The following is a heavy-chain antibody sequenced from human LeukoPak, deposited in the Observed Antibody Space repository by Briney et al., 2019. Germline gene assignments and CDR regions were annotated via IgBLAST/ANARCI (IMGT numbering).Heavy chain of an antibody. V-gene: IGHV1-46*01. J-gene: IGHJ4*02. D-gene: IGHD4/OR15-4a*01. CDR2: IYPSVDST. CDR1: GYTFSSYY. Sequence: ASVKVSCKASGYTFSSYYIHWVRQAPGQGLEWMGTIYPSVDSTTYAQKFQGRVTVTRDTSTSTVYMELGSLRSEDTAVYHCAREDGANNYHYKYFDYWGQGTLVTVCS. CDR3: AREDGANNYHYKYFDY.